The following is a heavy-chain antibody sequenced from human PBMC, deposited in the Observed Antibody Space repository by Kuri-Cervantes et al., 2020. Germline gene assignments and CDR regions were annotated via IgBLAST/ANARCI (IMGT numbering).Heavy chain of an antibody. CDR1: GFTFSDYY. J-gene: IGHJ4*02. CDR3: AREGLEHGAWFGELFGIDY. D-gene: IGHD3-10*01. V-gene: IGHV3-11*04. Sequence: GGSLRLSCAASGFTFSDYYMSCNSCGSSIYYADSVKGRFTISRDNAKNSLYLQMNSLRAEDTAVYYCAREGLEHGAWFGELFGIDYWGQGTLVTVSS. CDR2: NSCGSSI.